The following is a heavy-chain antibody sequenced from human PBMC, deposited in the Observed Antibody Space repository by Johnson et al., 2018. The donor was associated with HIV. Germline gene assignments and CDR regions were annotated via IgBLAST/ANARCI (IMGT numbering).Heavy chain of an antibody. J-gene: IGHJ3*02. V-gene: IGHV3-23*04. CDR1: GFTFDDYG. Sequence: VQLVESGGGVVRPGGSLRLSCAASGFTFDDYGMTWVRQAPGKGLEWVSAISGSGGSTYYADSVKGRFTISRDNSKNTLYLQMNSLRAEDTAVYYCAKGGYSYGNAFDIWGQGTMVTVSS. CDR2: ISGSGGST. CDR3: AKGGYSYGNAFDI. D-gene: IGHD5-18*01.